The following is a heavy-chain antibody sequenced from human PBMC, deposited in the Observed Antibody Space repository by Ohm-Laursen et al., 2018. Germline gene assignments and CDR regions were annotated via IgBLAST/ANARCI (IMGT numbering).Heavy chain of an antibody. CDR1: GFTFDDYA. Sequence: SSLRLSCAASGFTFDDYAMHWVRQAPGKGLEWVSGISWSSNNIDYADSVKGRFTISRDNAKNSLYLQMNSLRAEDTALYYCAKWPDNSSGNHWGQGTLVTVSS. CDR2: ISWSSNNI. D-gene: IGHD3-22*01. V-gene: IGHV3-9*01. J-gene: IGHJ5*02. CDR3: AKWPDNSSGNH.